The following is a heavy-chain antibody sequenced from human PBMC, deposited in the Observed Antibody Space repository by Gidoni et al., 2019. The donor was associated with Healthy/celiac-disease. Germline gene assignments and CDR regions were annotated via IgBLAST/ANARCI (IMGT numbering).Heavy chain of an antibody. CDR3: AADTRYDILTGYSTLGMDV. J-gene: IGHJ6*02. CDR1: GFTFTSSA. CDR2: IVVGSGNT. D-gene: IGHD3-9*01. Sequence: QMQLVQSGPEVKKPGTSVKVSCKASGFTFTSSAMQWVRQARGQRLEWIGWIVVGSGNTNYAQKFQERVTITRDMSTSTAYMELSSLRSEDTAVYYCAADTRYDILTGYSTLGMDVWGQGTTVTVSS. V-gene: IGHV1-58*02.